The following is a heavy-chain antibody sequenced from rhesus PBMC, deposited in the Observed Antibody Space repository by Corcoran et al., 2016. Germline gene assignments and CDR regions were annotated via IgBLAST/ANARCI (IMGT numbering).Heavy chain of an antibody. D-gene: IGHD2-2*01. Sequence: QVQLQESGPGLVKPSETLSLTCTVSGASLSSYWGNSIRQSQGKGLELIGESNGNGGSTNYNPSLKSRVTITRDASKNQFSLKLSSVTAADTAVYYCARGHYYSTTLVFDYWGQGVLATVSS. V-gene: IGHV4-80*01. CDR2: SNGNGGST. CDR3: ARGHYYSTTLVFDY. CDR1: GASLSSYW. J-gene: IGHJ4*01.